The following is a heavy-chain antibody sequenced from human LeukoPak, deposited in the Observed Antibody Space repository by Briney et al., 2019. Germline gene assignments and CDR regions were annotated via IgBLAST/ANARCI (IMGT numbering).Heavy chain of an antibody. CDR2: INHSGST. D-gene: IGHD5-24*01. J-gene: IGHJ4*02. Sequence: SETLSLTCAVYGGSFSGYYWSWICQPPGKGLEWIGEINHSGSTNFNPSLKSRVTISVDTSKNQFSLNLSSMTAADTAVYYCARSRLHPIIFDYWGQGALVTVSS. CDR3: ARSRLHPIIFDY. V-gene: IGHV4-34*01. CDR1: GGSFSGYY.